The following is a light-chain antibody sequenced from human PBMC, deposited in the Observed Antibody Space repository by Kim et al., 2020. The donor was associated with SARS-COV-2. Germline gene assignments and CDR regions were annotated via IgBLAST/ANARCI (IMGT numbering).Light chain of an antibody. CDR2: VEGSGSY. V-gene: IGLV4-60*03. J-gene: IGLJ3*02. CDR3: ATSDSNIQV. Sequence: SSVKLTCTLSSAHSNYFIAWHQQQPGKAPRFLMKVEGSGSYKTGGGVPDRFSGSRSGADRYLIISNLHTEDEADYYCATSDSNIQVFGGGTKLTVL. CDR1: SAHSNYF.